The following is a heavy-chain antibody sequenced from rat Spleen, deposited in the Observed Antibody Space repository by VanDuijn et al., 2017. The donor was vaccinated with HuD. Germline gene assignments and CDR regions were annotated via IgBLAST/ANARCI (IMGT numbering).Heavy chain of an antibody. CDR1: GFIFSDYY. V-gene: IGHV5-27*01. CDR2: ISPSGGST. J-gene: IGHJ2*01. CDR3: ATDGYYYSGDYFDY. D-gene: IGHD1-1*01. Sequence: EVQLVESDGGLVQPGRSLKLSCAASGFIFSDYYMAWVRQAPTKGLEWVASISPSGGSTYYPDSVKGRFTISRDNAKSTQYLQMDSLRSEDTATYYCATDGYYYSGDYFDYWGQGVMVTVSS.